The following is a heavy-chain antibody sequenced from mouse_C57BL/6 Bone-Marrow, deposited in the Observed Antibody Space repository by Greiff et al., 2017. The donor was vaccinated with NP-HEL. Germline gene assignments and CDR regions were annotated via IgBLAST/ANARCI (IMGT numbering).Heavy chain of an antibody. CDR3: ARSKDSSGFFFAY. CDR1: GYTFTSYW. V-gene: IGHV1-64*01. D-gene: IGHD3-2*02. Sequence: QVHVKQSGAELVKPGASVKLSCKASGYTFTSYWMHWVKQRPGQGLEWIGMIHPNSGSTNYNEKFKSKATLTVDKSSSTAYMQLSILTSEDSAVYYCARSKDSSGFFFAYWGQGTLVTVSA. J-gene: IGHJ3*01. CDR2: IHPNSGST.